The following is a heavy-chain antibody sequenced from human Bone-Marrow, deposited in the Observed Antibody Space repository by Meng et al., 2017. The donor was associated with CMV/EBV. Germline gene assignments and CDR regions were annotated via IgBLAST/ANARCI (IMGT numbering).Heavy chain of an antibody. J-gene: IGHJ4*02. CDR2: ISSSSSYI. Sequence: AETLSLTCAASGFTFSSYSMNWVRQAPGKGLEWVSSISSSSSYIYYADSVKGRFTISRDNAKNSLYLQMNSQRAEDTAVYYCARTLWRHADYWGQGTLVTVSS. D-gene: IGHD5-18*01. CDR1: GFTFSSYS. CDR3: ARTLWRHADY. V-gene: IGHV3-21*01.